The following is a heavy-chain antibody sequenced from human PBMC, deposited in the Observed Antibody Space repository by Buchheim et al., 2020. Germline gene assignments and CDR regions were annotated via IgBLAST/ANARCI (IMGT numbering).Heavy chain of an antibody. CDR3: ARDWEARGTDV. V-gene: IGHV4-31*03. CDR2: IYYSGST. CDR1: GDSISSGAYY. Sequence: QVQLQESGPGLVRPSQTLSLTCIVSGDSISSGAYYWSWIRQHPGKGLEWIGYIYYSGSTYYNPSLKSRVTISPDTSKNQFYLKLSSVTAADTAVYYCARDWEARGTDVWGQGTT. D-gene: IGHD1-26*01. J-gene: IGHJ6*02.